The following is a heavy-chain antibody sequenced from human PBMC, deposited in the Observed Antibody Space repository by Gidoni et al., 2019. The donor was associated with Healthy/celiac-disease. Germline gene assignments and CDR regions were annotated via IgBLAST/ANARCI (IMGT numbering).Heavy chain of an antibody. Sequence: QVQLQESGPGLVKPSGTLSLTCAVSGVSISSSNWWSWVRQPPGKGLEWIWEIYHSGSTNYNPSLKSRVTISVDKSKNQFSLKLSSVTAADTAVYYCARVKAGPSVRELYYFDYWGQGTLVTVSS. CDR2: IYHSGST. J-gene: IGHJ4*02. V-gene: IGHV4-4*02. D-gene: IGHD6-13*01. CDR1: GVSISSSNW. CDR3: ARVKAGPSVRELYYFDY.